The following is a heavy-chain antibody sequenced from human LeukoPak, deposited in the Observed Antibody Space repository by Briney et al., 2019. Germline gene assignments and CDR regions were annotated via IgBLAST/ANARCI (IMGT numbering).Heavy chain of an antibody. V-gene: IGHV3-7*01. J-gene: IGHJ4*02. Sequence: GGSLRLSCAASGFTVSSNYMSWVRQAPGKGLEWVANIKQDGSEKYYVGSVKGRFTISRDNAKNSLYLQMNSLRAEDTAVYYCARRQWLALDYWGQGTLVTVSS. CDR1: GFTVSSNY. D-gene: IGHD6-19*01. CDR2: IKQDGSEK. CDR3: ARRQWLALDY.